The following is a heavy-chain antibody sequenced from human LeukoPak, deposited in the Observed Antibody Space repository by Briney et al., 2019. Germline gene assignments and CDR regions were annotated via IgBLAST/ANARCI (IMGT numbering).Heavy chain of an antibody. CDR3: ARNIEWLALDY. CDR2: IYYSGST. CDR1: GGSISSYY. V-gene: IGHV4-59*01. Sequence: SETLSLTCTVSGGSISSYYWSWIRQPPRKGLEWIGYIYYSGSTNYNPSLKSRVTISVDTSKNQFSLKLSSVTAADTAVYYCARNIEWLALDYWGQGTLVTVSS. J-gene: IGHJ4*02. D-gene: IGHD6-19*01.